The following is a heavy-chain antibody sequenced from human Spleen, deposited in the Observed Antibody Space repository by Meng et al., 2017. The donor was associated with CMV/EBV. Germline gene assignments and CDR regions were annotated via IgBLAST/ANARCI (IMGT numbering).Heavy chain of an antibody. J-gene: IGHJ3*02. V-gene: IGHV4-4*02. CDR2: IYQSGIT. CDR1: GGSIISSNW. Sequence: SETLSLTCAVSGGSIISSNWWSWVRQPPGRGLEWIGEIYQSGITNYNPSLKSRVTMLVDKSKNQFSLKVTSVTAADTALYYCARIGGVVRGAFDIWGRGTMVTVSS. CDR3: ARIGGVVRGAFDI. D-gene: IGHD2-8*02.